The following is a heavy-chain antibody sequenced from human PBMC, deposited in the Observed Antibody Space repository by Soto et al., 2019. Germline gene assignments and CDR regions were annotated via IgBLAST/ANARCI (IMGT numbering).Heavy chain of an antibody. CDR2: MYNTGST. CDR1: GGSISGYY. J-gene: IGHJ5*02. D-gene: IGHD2-2*01. CDR3: ARVPDR. V-gene: IGHV4-59*12. Sequence: PSETLYLTCTVSGGSISGYYWSWIRQPPGKGLEWIGYMYNTGSTVYNPSFKSRVTISVDTSKNQFSLKLGSVTAADTAVYYCARVPDRWGQGTLVTVSS.